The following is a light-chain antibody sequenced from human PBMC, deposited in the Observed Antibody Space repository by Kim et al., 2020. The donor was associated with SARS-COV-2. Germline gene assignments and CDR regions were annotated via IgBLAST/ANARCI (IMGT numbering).Light chain of an antibody. V-gene: IGKV1-5*03. J-gene: IGKJ5*01. Sequence: ASAGGKVTITCWASQSITRWLAWYQQKQGKAPKLLIDEASRLEGGVPSRFSGSESGTDFTLTISSLQPDDFATYYCQQYNGFPIPSGQGTRLEIK. CDR3: QQYNGFPIP. CDR2: EAS. CDR1: QSITRW.